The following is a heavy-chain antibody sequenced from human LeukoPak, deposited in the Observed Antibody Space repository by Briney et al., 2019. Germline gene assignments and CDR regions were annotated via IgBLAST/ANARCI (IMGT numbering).Heavy chain of an antibody. J-gene: IGHJ2*01. Sequence: KPSETLSLTCTVSGGSISSYYWSWIRQPPGKGLEWIGYIYYSGSTNYNPSLKSRVTISVDTSKKQFSLKLSSVTAADTAVYYCARAWATVSNHYGSGSYGWYFDLWGRGTLVTVSS. D-gene: IGHD3-10*01. CDR2: IYYSGST. CDR1: GGSISSYY. V-gene: IGHV4-59*01. CDR3: ARAWATVSNHYGSGSYGWYFDL.